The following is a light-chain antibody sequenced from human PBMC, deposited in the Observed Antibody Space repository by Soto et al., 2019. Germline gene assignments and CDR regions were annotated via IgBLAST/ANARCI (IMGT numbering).Light chain of an antibody. CDR2: DTS. CDR3: LQHNSYPYT. V-gene: IGKV1-17*03. CDR1: QDISRF. J-gene: IGKJ5*01. Sequence: DVQMTQSPSAMSASVGDRVTITCRASQDISRFVAWFQQKPGKAPERLIYDTSTLQVGVQSRFSGGGSGTEFTLAISGLQPEDFATYYCLQHNSYPYTFGQGTRLEIK.